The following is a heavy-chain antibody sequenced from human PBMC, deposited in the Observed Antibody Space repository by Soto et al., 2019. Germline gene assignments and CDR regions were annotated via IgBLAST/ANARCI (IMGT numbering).Heavy chain of an antibody. J-gene: IGHJ4*02. CDR1: GFTSEDYA. CDR2: ISWNSGNI. V-gene: IGHV3-9*02. D-gene: IGHD3-22*01. CDR3: AKMVTWDSSGYYRGGTDC. Sequence: EMHLVESGGGLVQPGRSLRLSCAASGFTSEDYAMHWVRQAPGKGLEWVSGISWNSGNIIYADSVKGRFTISRDNAKHSLYLQSNSLRLEDTALYYCAKMVTWDSSGYYRGGTDCWGQGTLVTVSS.